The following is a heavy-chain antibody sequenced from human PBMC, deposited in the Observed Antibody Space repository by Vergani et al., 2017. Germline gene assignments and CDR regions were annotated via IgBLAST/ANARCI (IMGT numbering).Heavy chain of an antibody. V-gene: IGHV3-48*03. CDR3: ARGGSGDYLDDAFDI. CDR2: ISSSGSTI. Sequence: EVQLVESGGGLVQPGGSLSLSCAASGFTFSSYEMNWVRQAPGKGLEWVSYISSSGSTIYYADSVKGRFTISSYNAKNSLYLQMNSLRAEDTAVYYCARGGSGDYLDDAFDIWGQGTMVTVSS. D-gene: IGHD4-17*01. CDR1: GFTFSSYE. J-gene: IGHJ3*02.